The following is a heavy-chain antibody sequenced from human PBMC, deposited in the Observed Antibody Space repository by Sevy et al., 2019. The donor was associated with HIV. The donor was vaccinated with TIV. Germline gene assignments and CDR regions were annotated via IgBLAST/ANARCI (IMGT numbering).Heavy chain of an antibody. V-gene: IGHV3-7*01. D-gene: IGHD3-22*01. CDR3: ARERAYYYDNSGYSFYY. CDR1: GFTLSSYW. Sequence: GGSLRLSCAASGFTLSSYWMSWVRQAPGKGLEWVANIKQEGSGKYNVDSVKGRFTISSDNAKNSLYLQMNSLRVEDTAAYYCARERAYYYDNSGYSFYYWGQGTLVTVSS. J-gene: IGHJ4*02. CDR2: IKQEGSGK.